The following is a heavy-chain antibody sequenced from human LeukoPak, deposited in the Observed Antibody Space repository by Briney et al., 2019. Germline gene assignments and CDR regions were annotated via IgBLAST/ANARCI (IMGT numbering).Heavy chain of an antibody. CDR2: ISWNSGST. J-gene: IGHJ4*02. D-gene: IGHD5-24*01. V-gene: IGHV3-9*01. CDR3: AKAGAREYYFDY. Sequence: GGSLRLSCAASGFTFDDYAMVWVRQAPGRGLEWVSGISWNSGSTGYADSVEGRFTISRDNAKDSLYLQRNSLRAEDTAVYYCAKAGAREYYFDYWGQGTLVTVSS. CDR1: GFTFDDYA.